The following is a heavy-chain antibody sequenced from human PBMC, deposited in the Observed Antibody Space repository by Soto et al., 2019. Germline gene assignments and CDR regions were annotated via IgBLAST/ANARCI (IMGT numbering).Heavy chain of an antibody. J-gene: IGHJ6*03. CDR3: ARDGESIWGSYRYKGEGHYYYMDV. Sequence: TLSVTCTVSGGFISSGGYYWSWIRQHPGKSLEWIGYIYYSGSTYYNPSLKSRVTISVDTSKNQFSLKLSSVTAADTAVYYCARDGESIWGSYRYKGEGHYYYMDVWGKGTTVT. CDR1: GGFISSGGYY. D-gene: IGHD3-16*02. V-gene: IGHV4-31*03. CDR2: IYYSGST.